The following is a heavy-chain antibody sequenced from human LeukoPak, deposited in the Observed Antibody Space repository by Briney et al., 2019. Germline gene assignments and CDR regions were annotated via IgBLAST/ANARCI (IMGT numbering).Heavy chain of an antibody. CDR2: IKPNSGGT. D-gene: IGHD4-17*01. V-gene: IGHV1-2*04. CDR1: GGTFSSYA. CDR3: ARGDYGDYSAFDI. Sequence: ASVKVSCKASGGTFSSYAISWVRQAPGQGLEWMGWIKPNSGGTNYAQKFQGWVTMTRDTSISTAYMELSRLRSDDTAVYYCARGDYGDYSAFDIWGQGTMVTVSS. J-gene: IGHJ3*02.